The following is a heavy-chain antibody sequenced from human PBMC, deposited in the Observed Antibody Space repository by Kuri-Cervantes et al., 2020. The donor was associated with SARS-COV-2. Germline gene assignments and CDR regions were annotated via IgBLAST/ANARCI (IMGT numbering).Heavy chain of an antibody. D-gene: IGHD3-10*01. CDR3: ARTGAGEGYYYLGV. Sequence: ASVKVSCNASGYTFTSYYRHWVRQAPGQGLEWMGWINPNSGGTNYAQKFQGRVTMTRDTSISTAYMELSRLRSDDTAVYYFARTGAGEGYYYLGVWGKGTTVTVSS. CDR1: GYTFTSYY. J-gene: IGHJ6*03. CDR2: INPNSGGT. V-gene: IGHV1-2*02.